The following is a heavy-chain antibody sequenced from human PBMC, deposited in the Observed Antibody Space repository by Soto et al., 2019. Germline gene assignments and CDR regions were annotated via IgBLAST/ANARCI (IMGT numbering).Heavy chain of an antibody. CDR3: ARASSPAAISSSDNY. CDR1: GYSFTSYW. D-gene: IGHD2-2*02. J-gene: IGHJ4*02. Sequence: PGESLKISCKGSGYSFTSYWISWVRQMPGKGLEWMGRIDPSDSYTNYSPSFQGHVTISADKSISTAYLQWSSLKASDTAMYYCARASSPAAISSSDNYWGQGTLVTVSS. CDR2: IDPSDSYT. V-gene: IGHV5-10-1*01.